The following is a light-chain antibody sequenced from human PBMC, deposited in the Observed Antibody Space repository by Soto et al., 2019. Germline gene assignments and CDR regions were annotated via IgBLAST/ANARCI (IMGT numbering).Light chain of an antibody. J-gene: IGKJ4*01. CDR2: KTS. V-gene: IGKV3-15*01. Sequence: IVMTQSPATVSVSPGESTSLSCRASRTIGTNLGWYQQKPGQAPRLLISKTSNRATGVPARFSGSGSGTEFTLTITSLQSDDIAVYYCQQYADWPLTFGGGTKVDIK. CDR3: QQYADWPLT. CDR1: RTIGTN.